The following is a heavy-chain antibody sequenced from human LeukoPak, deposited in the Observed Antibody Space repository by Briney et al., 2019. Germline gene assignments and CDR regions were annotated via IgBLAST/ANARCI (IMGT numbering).Heavy chain of an antibody. D-gene: IGHD4-23*01. Sequence: PSETLSLTCTVSGGSISSSYCSWIRQPPGKGLEWIGNIYHSESTNYNPSLKSRVTISVDTSKNQFSLKLNSVTAADTAVYYCARQAGGTSGPFDYWGQGTLVTVSS. CDR3: ARQAGGTSGPFDY. J-gene: IGHJ4*02. V-gene: IGHV4-59*08. CDR1: GGSISSSY. CDR2: IYHSEST.